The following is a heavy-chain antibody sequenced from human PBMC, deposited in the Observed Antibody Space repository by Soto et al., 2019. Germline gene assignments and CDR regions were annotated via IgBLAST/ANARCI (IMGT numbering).Heavy chain of an antibody. CDR3: ARDRQYCSGGSCYNWFDP. CDR1: GFTFSSYA. J-gene: IGHJ5*02. Sequence: LRLSCAASGFTFSSYAMHWVRQAPGKGLEWVAVISYDGSNKYYADSVKGRFTISRDNSKNTLYLQMNSLRAEDTAVYYCARDRQYCSGGSCYNWFDPWGQGTLVTVSS. D-gene: IGHD2-15*01. CDR2: ISYDGSNK. V-gene: IGHV3-30-3*01.